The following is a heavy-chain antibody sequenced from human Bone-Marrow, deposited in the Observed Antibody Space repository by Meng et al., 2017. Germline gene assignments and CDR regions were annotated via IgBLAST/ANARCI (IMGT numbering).Heavy chain of an antibody. D-gene: IGHD6-13*01. Sequence: QITLKASGPTLVKPTQTLTLTCTFSGFSLSTSGVGVGWIRQPPGKALEWLALIYWNDDKRYSPSLKSRLTITKDTSKNQVVLTMTNMDPVDTATYYCAHDSYIAAADWFDPWGQGTLVTVSS. CDR1: GFSLSTSGVG. J-gene: IGHJ5*02. V-gene: IGHV2-5*01. CDR2: IYWNDDK. CDR3: AHDSYIAAADWFDP.